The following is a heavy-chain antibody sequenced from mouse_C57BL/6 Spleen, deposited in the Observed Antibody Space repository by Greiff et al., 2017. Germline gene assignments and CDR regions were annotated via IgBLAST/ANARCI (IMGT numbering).Heavy chain of an antibody. Sequence: QVQLQQPGAELVKPGASVKMSCKASGYTFTSYWITWVKQRPGQGLEWIGDIYPGSGSTNYNEKFKSKATLTVDTSSSTAYMQLSSLTSEDSAVYYCARGDYYYGSSPYWGQGTTRTVSS. J-gene: IGHJ2*01. CDR3: ARGDYYYGSSPY. CDR2: IYPGSGST. V-gene: IGHV1-55*01. CDR1: GYTFTSYW. D-gene: IGHD1-1*01.